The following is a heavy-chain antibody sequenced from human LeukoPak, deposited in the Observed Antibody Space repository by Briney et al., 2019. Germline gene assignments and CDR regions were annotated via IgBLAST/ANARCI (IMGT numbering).Heavy chain of an antibody. CDR2: IIPILRTA. D-gene: IGHD3-3*01. V-gene: IGHV1-69*04. CDR3: AKGKGFVGHFDV. CDR1: GDTFTSNA. Sequence: GSSVTVSCKASGDTFTSNAVSWVRQAPGQGLEWMGRIIPILRTAEYAQKFQGRLTITADRSTSTAYMELSSLRSDDTAVYYCAKGKGFVGHFDVWGQGTLVTVSS. J-gene: IGHJ4*02.